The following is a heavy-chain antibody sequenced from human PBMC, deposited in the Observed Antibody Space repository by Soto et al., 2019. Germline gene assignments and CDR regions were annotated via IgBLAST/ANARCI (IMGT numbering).Heavy chain of an antibody. CDR3: AKFDGGVSGPVDY. Sequence: GGSLRLSCAASGFTFSSCAMEWVRQAPGEGLQWVSGISGGGKNTSYADSMKGRSAISRDTSKNTLYLQMNSLRVDDTALYYGAKFDGGVSGPVDYWGQGTLVTVSS. CDR1: GFTFSSCA. J-gene: IGHJ4*02. CDR2: ISGGGKNT. D-gene: IGHD3-9*01. V-gene: IGHV3-23*01.